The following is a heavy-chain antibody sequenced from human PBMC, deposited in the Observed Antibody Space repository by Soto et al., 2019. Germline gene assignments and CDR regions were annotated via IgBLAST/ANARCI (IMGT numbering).Heavy chain of an antibody. Sequence: SETLSLTCTVSGGSISSGGYDWSWIRQHPGKGLEWIGYIYYSGSTYYNPSLKSRVTISVDTSKNQFSLKLSSVTAADTAVYYCAREHGGSLGSAAFDIWGQGTMVTVSS. J-gene: IGHJ3*02. CDR1: GGSISSGGYD. CDR2: IYYSGST. V-gene: IGHV4-31*03. D-gene: IGHD2-15*01. CDR3: AREHGGSLGSAAFDI.